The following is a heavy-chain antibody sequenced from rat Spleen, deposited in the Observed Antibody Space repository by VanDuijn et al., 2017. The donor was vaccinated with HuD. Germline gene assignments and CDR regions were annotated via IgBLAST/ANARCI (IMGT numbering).Heavy chain of an antibody. D-gene: IGHD1-11*01. J-gene: IGHJ3*01. CDR3: TRSYGGYSQHWFVY. V-gene: IGHV2-63*01. CDR1: GFSLTDYN. Sequence: QVQLKESGPGLVQPSQTLSLTCTVSGFSLTDYNVHWIRQPPGKGLEWMGRVRYNGDTSYNSALKSRLSISRDTSKNQVFLKMNSLQTDDTATYFCTRSYGGYSQHWFVYWGQGTLVTVSS. CDR2: VRYNGDT.